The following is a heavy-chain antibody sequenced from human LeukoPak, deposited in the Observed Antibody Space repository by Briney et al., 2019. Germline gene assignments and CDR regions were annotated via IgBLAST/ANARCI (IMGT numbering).Heavy chain of an antibody. CDR2: ISYSGST. J-gene: IGHJ1*01. V-gene: IGHV4-59*01. CDR3: ARDTGSSWYPEYFHH. Sequence: PSETLSLTCTVSGDSINAYYWSWIRQSPGKGLECIGYISYSGSTKYNPSLRSRVTISIDTSKNQFSLKVTSVTAADTAVYYCARDTGSSWYPEYFHHSGQGTLVTVSS. D-gene: IGHD6-13*01. CDR1: GDSINAYY.